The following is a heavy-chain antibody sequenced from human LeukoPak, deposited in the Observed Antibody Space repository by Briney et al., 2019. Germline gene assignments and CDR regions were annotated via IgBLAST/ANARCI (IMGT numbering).Heavy chain of an antibody. V-gene: IGHV3-7*01. J-gene: IGHJ4*02. CDR3: ASGFLQWLY. Sequence: PGGSLRLSCAASGFTFGGFWMSWVRQAPGRGLEWVANINTDGSIKYYVDSIKGRFSISRDNAKNSLHLQMNSLRAEGTAVYYCASGFLQWLYWGQGTLVVVSS. CDR2: INTDGSIK. D-gene: IGHD3-3*01. CDR1: GFTFGGFW.